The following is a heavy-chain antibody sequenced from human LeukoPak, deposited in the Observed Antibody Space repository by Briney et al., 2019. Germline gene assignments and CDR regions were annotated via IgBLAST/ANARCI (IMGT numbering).Heavy chain of an antibody. CDR1: GYTFTSYY. J-gene: IGHJ5*02. V-gene: IGHV1-2*02. D-gene: IGHD3-10*02. CDR3: ARGLFGELLT. Sequence: ASVKVSCKASGYTFTSYYMHWVRQAPGQGLEWMGWINPNSGGTNYAQKFQGRVTMTRDTSISTAYMELSSLRSEDTAVYYCARGLFGELLTWGQGTLVTVSS. CDR2: INPNSGGT.